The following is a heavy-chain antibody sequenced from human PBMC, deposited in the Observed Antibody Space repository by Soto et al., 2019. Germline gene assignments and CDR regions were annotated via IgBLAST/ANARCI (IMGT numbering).Heavy chain of an antibody. V-gene: IGHV4-30-2*01. D-gene: IGHD3-22*01. CDR2: IYHSGST. CDR1: GASVSSGGYS. CDR3: ARVSTGGYYYHFDS. J-gene: IGHJ4*02. Sequence: PSETLSLTCAVSGASVSSGGYSWSWIRQPPGKGLEWIGYIYHSGSTYYNPSLRSRVTISVDRSKNQFSLKLSSVTAADTAMYYCARVSTGGYYYHFDSWGQGTLVTVSS.